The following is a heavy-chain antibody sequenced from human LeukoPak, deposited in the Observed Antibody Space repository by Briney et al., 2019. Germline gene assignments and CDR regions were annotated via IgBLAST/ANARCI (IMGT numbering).Heavy chain of an antibody. Sequence: PSQTLSLTCTVSGGSISSGGYYWSWIRQHPGKGVEWIGYIYYSGSTYYNPSLKSRVTISVDTSKNQFSLKLSSVTAADTAVYYCARDVRSSSSWYGMDVWGQGTTVTVSS. V-gene: IGHV4-31*03. D-gene: IGHD6-13*01. J-gene: IGHJ6*02. CDR3: ARDVRSSSSWYGMDV. CDR1: GGSISSGGYY. CDR2: IYYSGST.